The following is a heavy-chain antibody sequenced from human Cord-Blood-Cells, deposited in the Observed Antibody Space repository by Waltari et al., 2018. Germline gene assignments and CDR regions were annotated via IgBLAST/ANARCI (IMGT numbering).Heavy chain of an antibody. Sequence: QVQLVQSGAEVKKPGDSVKVSCKVSGYTLTALSLQWVRQAPGKGLEWMGCFDPEDGATIYGQNFQVRVTMTEDTSTDTAYMELSSLRSEDTAVYYCATDRAIVGATTAFDIWGQGTMVTVSS. D-gene: IGHD1-26*01. CDR3: ATDRAIVGATTAFDI. J-gene: IGHJ3*02. CDR2: FDPEDGAT. V-gene: IGHV1-24*01. CDR1: GYTLTALS.